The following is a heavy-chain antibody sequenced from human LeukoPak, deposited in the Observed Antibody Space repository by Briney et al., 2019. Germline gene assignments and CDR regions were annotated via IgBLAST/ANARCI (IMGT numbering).Heavy chain of an antibody. V-gene: IGHV4-59*01. J-gene: IGHJ6*03. Sequence: PSETLSLTCTVSGGSISSYYWSWIRQPPGKGLEWIGYIYYSGSTNYNPSLKSRVTISVDTSKNQFSLKLSSVTAADTAVYYCARDRGVVVVPYYYYYYYMDVWGKGTTVTISS. CDR3: ARDRGVVVVPYYYYYYYMDV. D-gene: IGHD2-15*01. CDR1: GGSISSYY. CDR2: IYYSGST.